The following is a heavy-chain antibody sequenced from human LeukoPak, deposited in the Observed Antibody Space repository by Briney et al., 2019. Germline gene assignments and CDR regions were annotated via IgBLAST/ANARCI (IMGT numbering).Heavy chain of an antibody. J-gene: IGHJ4*02. CDR3: AKDRYSYAFEYSDS. CDR1: GFTFSSYG. Sequence: GGSLRLSCAASGFTFSSYGMHWVRQAPGKGLDWVAVISNDGSKKYYADPVKGRFTISRDNSKNTLSLQVSSLRTEDTAVYYCAKDRYSYAFEYSDSWGQGTLVTVSS. V-gene: IGHV3-30*18. CDR2: ISNDGSKK. D-gene: IGHD5-18*01.